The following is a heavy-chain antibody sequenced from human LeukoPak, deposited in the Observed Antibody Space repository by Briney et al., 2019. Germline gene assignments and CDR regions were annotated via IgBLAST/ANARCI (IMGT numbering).Heavy chain of an antibody. Sequence: PGRSLRLSCTASGFTFNTYWMGWVRQAPGQGLEWVADIKEDGSDKYSVDSVKGRFTISRDNTKNSLYLHMDSLRAEDTAVYYCARDTYRFFDLWGRGTLVTVSS. CDR1: GFTFNTYW. CDR3: ARDTYRFFDL. V-gene: IGHV3-7*01. CDR2: IKEDGSDK. J-gene: IGHJ2*01.